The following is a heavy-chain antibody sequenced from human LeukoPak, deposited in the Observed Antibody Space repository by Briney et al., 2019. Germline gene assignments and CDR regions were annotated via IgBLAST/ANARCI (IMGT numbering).Heavy chain of an antibody. Sequence: PGGSLKLSCAASGFTFSSHAMAWARQAPGKGLEWVSIISVSGVDTYYADSVKGRFTISRDNSRNTLSLQMSNLRADDTAIYYCVKSGGLRVFSDWPESGYWGQGTLVTVSS. CDR1: GFTFSSHA. CDR2: ISVSGVDT. J-gene: IGHJ4*02. CDR3: VKSGGLRVFSDWPESGY. V-gene: IGHV3-23*01. D-gene: IGHD6-19*01.